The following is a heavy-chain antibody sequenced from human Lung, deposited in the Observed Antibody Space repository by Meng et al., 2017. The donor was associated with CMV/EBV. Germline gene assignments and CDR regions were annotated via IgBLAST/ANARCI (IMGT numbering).Heavy chain of an antibody. Sequence: LHLNKLAPRLVYTSETLPLPRISSPISIPTYSRSWVRQPAVKGLAWIRRLYPDGSTDYNPSLSSRLTLSLDTSKIRFSLKLRSVTAADTAIYYCARTPVRFCNTHMCYAFDYWGQGALVTVSS. V-gene: IGHV4-4*07. J-gene: IGHJ4*02. CDR1: PISIPTYS. CDR2: LYPDGST. CDR3: ARTPVRFCNTHMCYAFDY. D-gene: IGHD2-2*01.